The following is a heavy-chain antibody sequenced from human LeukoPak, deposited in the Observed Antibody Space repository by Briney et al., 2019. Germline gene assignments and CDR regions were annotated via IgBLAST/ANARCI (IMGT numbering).Heavy chain of an antibody. CDR1: GYTFTSYA. Sequence: ASVTVSCKASGYTFTSYAMHWVRQAPGQRLEWMGWINAGNGNTKYSQKFQGRVTITRDTSASTAYMELSSLRSEDTAVYYCARIGRVYSTYYYGMDVWGQGTTVTVSS. CDR3: ARIGRVYSTYYYGMDV. V-gene: IGHV1-3*01. D-gene: IGHD6-13*01. J-gene: IGHJ6*02. CDR2: INAGNGNT.